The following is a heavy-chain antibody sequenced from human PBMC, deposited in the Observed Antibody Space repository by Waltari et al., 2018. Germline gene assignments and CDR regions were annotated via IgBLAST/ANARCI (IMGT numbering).Heavy chain of an antibody. J-gene: IGHJ3*02. CDR1: GYSIGRGSY. CDR2: FHHGGTT. Sequence: QVQLQESGPGLVKPSETLSLTRTVSGYSIGRGSYRGRIRDSPGDGSRGLGGVPPGGAREAPGKGLEWIGRFHHGGTTHYSSSLQSRVNISKDVSRNQYTLRLSSVTAADTAMYYCARLSYYGSGYYNDAFDIWGQGTMVTVSS. D-gene: IGHD3-10*01. CDR3: ARLSYYGSGYYNDAFDI. V-gene: IGHV4-38-2*02.